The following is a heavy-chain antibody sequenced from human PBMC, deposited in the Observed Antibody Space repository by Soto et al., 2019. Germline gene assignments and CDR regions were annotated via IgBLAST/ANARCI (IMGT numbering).Heavy chain of an antibody. CDR3: AKVTDIFYAMDV. Sequence: PGGSLRLSCGASGFTLRNYAMHWVRQAPGKGLEWVAVIYFDGSNDYYVDSVKGRFTISRDNSKNTLFLQMNSLRPDDTAVYYCAKVTDIFYAMDVWGQGTPVTVS. V-gene: IGHV3-30-3*01. CDR1: GFTLRNYA. CDR2: IYFDGSND. D-gene: IGHD2-21*02. J-gene: IGHJ6*02.